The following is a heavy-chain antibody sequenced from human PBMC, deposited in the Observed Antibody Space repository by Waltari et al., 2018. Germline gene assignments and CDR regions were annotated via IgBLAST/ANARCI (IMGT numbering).Heavy chain of an antibody. CDR1: GFTFSSYA. CDR2: ISGSGGST. D-gene: IGHD4-4*01. V-gene: IGHV3-23*01. J-gene: IGHJ4*02. CDR3: AKEHYYSNYDIRYYFDY. Sequence: EVQLLESGGGLVQPGGSLRLSCAASGFTFSSYAMSWVRQAPGKGLEWVSAISGSGGSTYYADSVEGRFTISRDNTKNTLYLQMNSLRAEDTAVYYCAKEHYYSNYDIRYYFDYWGQGTLVTVSS.